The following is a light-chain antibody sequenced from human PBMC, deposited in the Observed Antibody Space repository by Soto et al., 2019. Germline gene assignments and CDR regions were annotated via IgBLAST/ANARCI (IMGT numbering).Light chain of an antibody. Sequence: QSVLTQPASVSGSPGQSITISCTGTSSDVGGYNYVSWYQQHPGKAPKLMIYDVSNRPSGVSNRFSGSKSSNTASLTISGLQAEDEADYYCSSYTSSSTTVFGGGTKVTVL. CDR1: SSDVGGYNY. V-gene: IGLV2-14*01. J-gene: IGLJ2*01. CDR2: DVS. CDR3: SSYTSSSTTV.